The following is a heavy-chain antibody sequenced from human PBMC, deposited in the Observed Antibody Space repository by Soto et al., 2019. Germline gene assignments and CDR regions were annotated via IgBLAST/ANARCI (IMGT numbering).Heavy chain of an antibody. CDR3: AKDLPPNYYDSSGYLFDY. CDR1: GITFGSRA. D-gene: IGHD3-22*01. CDR2: ISGSGGST. V-gene: IGHV3-23*01. J-gene: IGHJ4*02. Sequence: EVQLLESGGDLVQPGGSLRLSCVASGITFGSRAMSWVRQAPGEGLEWVSTISGSGGSTYYADSVKGRFTISRDNSKNTLYLQMNSLRAEDTAVYYCAKDLPPNYYDSSGYLFDYWGQGTLVTVSS.